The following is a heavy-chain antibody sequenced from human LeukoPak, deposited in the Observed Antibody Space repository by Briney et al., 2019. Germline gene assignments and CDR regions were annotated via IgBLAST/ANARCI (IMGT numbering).Heavy chain of an antibody. CDR2: ISSSGTNI. V-gene: IGHV3-48*04. CDR3: ARDVCSSTNCYPSH. D-gene: IGHD2-2*01. J-gene: IGHJ4*02. CDR1: GFTFSTYG. Sequence: GGSLRLSCAASGFTFSTYGMNWVRQAPGKGLEWVSYISSSGTNIYYADSVEGRFTISRDNAKNSLYLQMNSLRAEDTAVYYCARDVCSSTNCYPSHWGQGTLVTVSS.